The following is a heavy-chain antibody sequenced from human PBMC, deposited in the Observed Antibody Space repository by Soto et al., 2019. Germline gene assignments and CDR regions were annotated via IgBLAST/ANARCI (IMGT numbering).Heavy chain of an antibody. CDR1: GGSFSGYY. D-gene: IGHD1-26*01. CDR2: INHSGST. J-gene: IGHJ4*02. CDR3: ARADDSGSYG. Sequence: QVQLQQWGAGLLKPSETLSLTCAVYGGSFSGYYWSWIRQPPGKGLEWIGEINHSGSTNYNPSLQSRVTISVDTSKNQFSLKLSSVTAADTAVYYCARADDSGSYGWGQGTLVTVSS. V-gene: IGHV4-34*01.